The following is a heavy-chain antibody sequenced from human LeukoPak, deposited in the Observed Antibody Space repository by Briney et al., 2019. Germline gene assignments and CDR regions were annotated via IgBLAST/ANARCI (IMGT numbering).Heavy chain of an antibody. J-gene: IGHJ6*02. CDR2: ISNDGGKK. D-gene: IGHD2-21*01. CDR1: GFTFSSYG. V-gene: IGHV3-30*18. Sequence: GGSLRLSCAASGFTFSSYGMHWVRQAPGKGLDWVAVISNDGGKKYYADSVKGRFTISRDNSKNTLSLQVSSLRTEDTAVYYCAKIFQPYGMDVWGQGTTVTVSS. CDR3: AKIFQPYGMDV.